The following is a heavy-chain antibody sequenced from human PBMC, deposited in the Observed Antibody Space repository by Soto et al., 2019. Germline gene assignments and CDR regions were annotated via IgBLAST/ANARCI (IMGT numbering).Heavy chain of an antibody. CDR1: GGSISSSSYY. V-gene: IGHV4-39*01. Sequence: PSETLSLTCTVSGGSISSSSYYWGWIRQPPGKGLEWIGSIYYSGSTYYNPSLKSRVTISVDTSKNQFSLKLSSVTAADTAVYYCARIIEGECLDYWGQGTLVTVSS. CDR3: ARIIEGECLDY. J-gene: IGHJ4*02. D-gene: IGHD3-16*01. CDR2: IYYSGST.